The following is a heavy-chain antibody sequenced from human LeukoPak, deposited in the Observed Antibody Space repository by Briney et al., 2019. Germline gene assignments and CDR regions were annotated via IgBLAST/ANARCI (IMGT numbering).Heavy chain of an antibody. J-gene: IGHJ6*02. D-gene: IGHD2-15*01. V-gene: IGHV1-46*01. Sequence: GASVKVSCKASGYTFTSYYMHWVRQAPGQGLEWMGIINPSGGSTSYAQKFQGRVTMTRDTSTSTVYMELSSLRSEDTAVYYCARDLAAGDRYCSGGSCYSGHGMDVWGQGTTVTVSS. CDR2: INPSGGST. CDR1: GYTFTSYY. CDR3: ARDLAAGDRYCSGGSCYSGHGMDV.